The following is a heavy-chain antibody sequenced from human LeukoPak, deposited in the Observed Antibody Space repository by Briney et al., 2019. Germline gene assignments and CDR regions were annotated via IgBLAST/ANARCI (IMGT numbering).Heavy chain of an antibody. CDR1: GGSIRSSNW. CDR3: ARRLGTYYYDSSGYYRLAFDY. CDR2: IYHSGST. J-gene: IGHJ4*02. Sequence: SETLSLTCAVSGGSIRSSNWWGWVRQPPGKGLEWIGEIYHSGSTNYNPSLKSRVTISADKSKNQFSLKLSSVTAADTAVYYCARRLGTYYYDSSGYYRLAFDYWGQGTLVTVSS. V-gene: IGHV4-4*02. D-gene: IGHD3-22*01.